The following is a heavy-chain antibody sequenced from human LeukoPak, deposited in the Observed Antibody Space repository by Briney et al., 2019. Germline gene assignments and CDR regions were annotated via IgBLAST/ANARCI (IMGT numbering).Heavy chain of an antibody. J-gene: IGHJ4*02. CDR3: ARDAQRGFDYSNSLQY. CDR1: GFTFSHYG. V-gene: IGHV3-33*01. Sequence: GGSLRLSWAASGFTFSHYGMHWVRQAPGKGLEWVAVIWSDGTNKYYADSVKGRFSISRDDSQKRVFLQMNSLRAEDTAVYYCARDAQRGFDYSNSLQYWGQGALVTVSS. D-gene: IGHD4-11*01. CDR2: IWSDGTNK.